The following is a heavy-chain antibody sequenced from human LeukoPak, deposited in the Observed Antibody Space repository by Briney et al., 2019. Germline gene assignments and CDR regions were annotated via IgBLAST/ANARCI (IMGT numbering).Heavy chain of an antibody. V-gene: IGHV4-31*03. CDR1: GGSISSGNYY. CDR3: ASYGSGSYRFDP. Sequence: TLSLTCTVSGGSISSGNYYWSWIRQHPGKGLEWIGYIHHSGSTYYNPSLKSRVIISVDTSKNQFSLKLNSVTAADTAVYYCASYGSGSYRFDPWGQGTLVTVSS. CDR2: IHHSGST. J-gene: IGHJ5*02. D-gene: IGHD3-10*01.